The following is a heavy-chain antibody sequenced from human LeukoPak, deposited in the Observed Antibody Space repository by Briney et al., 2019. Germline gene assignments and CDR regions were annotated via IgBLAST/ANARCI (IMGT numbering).Heavy chain of an antibody. V-gene: IGHV4-34*01. CDR1: DGPFSGYY. J-gene: IGHJ4*02. D-gene: IGHD1-1*01. CDR2: INHSGST. CDR3: ASSGTTGTNLDY. Sequence: SETLSLTCAVYDGPFSGYYWSWIRQPPGKGLEWIGEINHSGSTNYNPSLKSRVTISVDTSKNQLSLKLSSVTAADTAVYYCASSGTTGTNLDYWGQGTLVTVSS.